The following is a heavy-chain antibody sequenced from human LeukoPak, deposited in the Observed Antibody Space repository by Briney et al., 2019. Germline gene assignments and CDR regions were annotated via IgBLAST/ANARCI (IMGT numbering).Heavy chain of an antibody. J-gene: IGHJ3*02. D-gene: IGHD3-3*01. Sequence: SETLSLTCTVSGYSISSGYYWGCFRQPPGKGLEWIASIYHSGSTYYNPSLKSRVTISVDTSKNQFSLKLSSVTAADTAVYYCAKGLESTRHRGAFDIWGQGTMVTVSS. CDR3: AKGLESTRHRGAFDI. V-gene: IGHV4-38-2*02. CDR2: IYHSGST. CDR1: GYSISSGYY.